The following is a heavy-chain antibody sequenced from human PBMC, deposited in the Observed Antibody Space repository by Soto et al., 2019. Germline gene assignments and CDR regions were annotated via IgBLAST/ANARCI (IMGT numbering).Heavy chain of an antibody. CDR1: GYTFTSYG. J-gene: IGHJ4*02. D-gene: IGHD3-3*01. Sequence: ASMKVSCKASGYTFTSYGISWVRQAPGQGLEWMGWISAYKGNTNYAQKLQCRVTMTTDTSTSTAYMELRSLRSEDTAVYYCARGGLLRFLEWSRTPDFDYWGQGTLVTVPS. CDR3: ARGGLLRFLEWSRTPDFDY. CDR2: ISAYKGNT. V-gene: IGHV1-18*04.